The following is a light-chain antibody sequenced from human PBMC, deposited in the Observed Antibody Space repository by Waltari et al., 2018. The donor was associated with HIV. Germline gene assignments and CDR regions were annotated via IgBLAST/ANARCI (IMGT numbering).Light chain of an antibody. CDR1: TLGDKF. CDR2: QDS. CDR3: QAWDSSTWV. V-gene: IGLV3-1*01. Sequence: SYELTQPPSVSVSPGQTATITCSGDTLGDKFACWYQQKPGQSTVLVIYQDSKRPSGIPERFSGSNSGNTATLTISGTQAMDEADYYCQAWDSSTWVFGGGTKLTVL. J-gene: IGLJ3*02.